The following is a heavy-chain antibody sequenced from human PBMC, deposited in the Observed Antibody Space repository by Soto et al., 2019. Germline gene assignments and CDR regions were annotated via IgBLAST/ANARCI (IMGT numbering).Heavy chain of an antibody. CDR1: GFTFSSYA. D-gene: IGHD6-19*01. V-gene: IGHV3-23*01. CDR2: ISGSGGSI. J-gene: IGHJ4*01. Sequence: GGSLRLSCAASGFTFSSYAMSWVRQAPGKGLEWVSDISGSGGSIYYADSVKGRFTISRDNSKNTLYLQMNSLRAEDTAVYYCAKGRWERQWLGEFDYWGQGTLVTVSS. CDR3: AKGRWERQWLGEFDY.